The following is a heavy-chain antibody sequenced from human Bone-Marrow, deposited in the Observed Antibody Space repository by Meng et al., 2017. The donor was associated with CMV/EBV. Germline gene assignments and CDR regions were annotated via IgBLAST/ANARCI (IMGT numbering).Heavy chain of an antibody. V-gene: IGHV3-48*03. CDR3: ARDLQKGRPAAAVDY. J-gene: IGHJ4*02. CDR1: GFAFSSYA. Sequence: GESLKISCAASGFAFSSYALHWVRRAPGKGLEWVSYISTSGSTKYYADSVKGRFTISRDNAKSSLFLQMNSLRDEDTAVYYCARDLQKGRPAAAVDYWGQGPRVTCSS. D-gene: IGHD6-13*01. CDR2: ISTSGSTK.